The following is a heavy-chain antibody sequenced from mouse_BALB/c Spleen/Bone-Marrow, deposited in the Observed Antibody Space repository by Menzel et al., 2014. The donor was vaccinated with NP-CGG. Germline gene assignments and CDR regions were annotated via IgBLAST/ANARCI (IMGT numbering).Heavy chain of an antibody. D-gene: IGHD4-1*01. CDR3: ARSGFDY. J-gene: IGHJ2*01. Sequence: VQLPQSGSVLVRPGASVKLSLKAFGYTFTSSWMHWAKQRPGQGLEWIGEIHPNSGNTNYNEKFKGKATLTVDTSSSTPYVDLSSLTSEDSAIYYCARSGFDYWGQGITLTVSS. CDR2: IHPNSGNT. CDR1: GYTFTSSW. V-gene: IGHV1S130*01.